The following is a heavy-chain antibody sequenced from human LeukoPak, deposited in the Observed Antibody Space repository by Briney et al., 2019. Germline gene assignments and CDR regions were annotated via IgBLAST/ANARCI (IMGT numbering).Heavy chain of an antibody. D-gene: IGHD3-22*01. CDR3: ARLYDSSGYTNWLDP. J-gene: IGHJ5*02. CDR2: IYYSGST. Sequence: PSETLSLTCTVSGGSISSHYWSWIRQPPGKGLEWIGYIYYSGSTKYNPSLKSRVTISVDTSESQFSLKLSSVTAADTAVYYCARLYDSSGYTNWLDPWGQRTLVTVSS. V-gene: IGHV4-59*11. CDR1: GGSISSHY.